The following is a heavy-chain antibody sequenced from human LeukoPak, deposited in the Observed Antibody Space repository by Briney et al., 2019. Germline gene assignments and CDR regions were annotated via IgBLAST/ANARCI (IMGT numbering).Heavy chain of an antibody. J-gene: IGHJ6*04. V-gene: IGHV3-21*01. Sequence: GGSLRLSCAASGFTFSTYYMNWVRQAPGKGLEWVSSITTSSSYIYYADSAKGRFTISRDNAKNSLYLQMNSLRAEGTAVSYCAELGITMIGGVWGKGTTVTISS. CDR2: ITTSSSYI. CDR1: GFTFSTYY. CDR3: AELGITMIGGV. D-gene: IGHD3-10*02.